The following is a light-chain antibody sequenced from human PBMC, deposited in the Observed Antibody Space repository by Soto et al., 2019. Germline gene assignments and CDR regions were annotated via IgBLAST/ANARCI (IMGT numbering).Light chain of an antibody. CDR3: QQYNNWPRT. J-gene: IGKJ1*01. CDR1: QSVSGN. V-gene: IGKV3D-15*01. CDR2: GAS. Sequence: EIVMTQSPGTLSVSPGEGATLSCRASQSVSGNLAWYQQKPGQAPRLLIYGASTRASGIPDRFSGGGSGTEFTLTISSLQSEDFAVYYCQQYNNWPRTFGQGTKVDIK.